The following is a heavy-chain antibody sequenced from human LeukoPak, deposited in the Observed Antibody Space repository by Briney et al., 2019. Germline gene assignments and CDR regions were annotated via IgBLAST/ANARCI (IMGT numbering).Heavy chain of an antibody. Sequence: ASVKVSCKASGYTFTSYGISWVRQAPGQGLEWMGWISAYNGNTNYAQELQGRVTMTTDTSTSTAYMELRSLRSDDTAVYYCARLYSSGWFGGLFDYWGQGTLVTVSS. CDR3: ARLYSSGWFGGLFDY. CDR2: ISAYNGNT. V-gene: IGHV1-18*01. CDR1: GYTFTSYG. D-gene: IGHD6-19*01. J-gene: IGHJ4*02.